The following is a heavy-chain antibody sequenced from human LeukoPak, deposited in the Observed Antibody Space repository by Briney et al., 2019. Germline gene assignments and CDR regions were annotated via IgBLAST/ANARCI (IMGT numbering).Heavy chain of an antibody. J-gene: IGHJ4*02. V-gene: IGHV3-30*18. CDR1: GFTFSSYG. CDR2: ISYDGSNK. CDR3: AKGELLWFGEGLFDY. Sequence: GGSLRLSCAASGFTFSSYGMHWVRQAPGKGLEWVAVISYDGSNKYYADSVKGRFTISRDNSKNTLYLQMNSLRAEDTAVYYCAKGELLWFGEGLFDYWGQGTLVTVSS. D-gene: IGHD3-10*01.